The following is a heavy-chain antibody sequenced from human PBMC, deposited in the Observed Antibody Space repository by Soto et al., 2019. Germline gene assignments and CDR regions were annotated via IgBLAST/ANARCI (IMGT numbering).Heavy chain of an antibody. CDR3: ARDRCTNGVCEDY. CDR1: GVSVSSGGYS. J-gene: IGHJ4*02. V-gene: IGHV4-30-2*01. D-gene: IGHD2-8*01. CDR2: IYPSGST. Sequence: QLQLQESGSGLVKPSQTLSLTCAVSGVSVSSGGYSWSWIRQPPGKGLAWIGYIYPSGSTYYNPSLKSRVTISVDRSKNQFSLKLSSVTAADTAVYYCARDRCTNGVCEDYWGQGTLVTVSS.